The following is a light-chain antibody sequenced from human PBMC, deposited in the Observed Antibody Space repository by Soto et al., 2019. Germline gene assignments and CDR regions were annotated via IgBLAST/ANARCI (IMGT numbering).Light chain of an antibody. CDR3: QTWGTGVV. CDR2: LNSDGSH. V-gene: IGLV4-69*01. Sequence: QSVLTQSPSASASLGASVKLTCTLSSGHSSYAIAWHQQQPEKGPQYLMKLNSDGSHSKGDGIPDRFSGSSSGAERYLTISSLQSEDEADYYCQTWGTGVVFGGGTKLTVL. CDR1: SGHSSYA. J-gene: IGLJ2*01.